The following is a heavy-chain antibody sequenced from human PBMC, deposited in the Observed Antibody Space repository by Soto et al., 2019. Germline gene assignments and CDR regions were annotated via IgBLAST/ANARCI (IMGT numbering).Heavy chain of an antibody. CDR1: GFTCSRYA. J-gene: IGHJ4*02. V-gene: IGHV3-64*01. CDR3: ARVATPYSSSWYLN. Sequence: PGGSLRLSCAASGFTCSRYAMHWVRQAPGKGLEYVSAISSNGGSTYYANSVKGRFTISRDNSKNTLYLQMGSLRAEDMAVYYCARVATPYSSSWYLNWGQGTLVTVSS. D-gene: IGHD6-13*01. CDR2: ISSNGGST.